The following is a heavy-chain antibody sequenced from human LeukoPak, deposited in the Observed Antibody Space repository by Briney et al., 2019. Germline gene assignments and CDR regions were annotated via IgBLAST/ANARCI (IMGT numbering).Heavy chain of an antibody. CDR3: ARDRSSDWHFDF. J-gene: IGHJ4*02. CDR2: ISGSTGYI. D-gene: IGHD6-19*01. V-gene: IGHV3-21*01. Sequence: PGGSLRLSCAASGFTFSHYNMNWVRQAPGKGLEWVSSISGSTGYIYYADSAKGRFTISRDNAKNSLFLQMNSLRAEDTAVYYCARDRSSDWHFDFWGPGTPVTVPS. CDR1: GFTFSHYN.